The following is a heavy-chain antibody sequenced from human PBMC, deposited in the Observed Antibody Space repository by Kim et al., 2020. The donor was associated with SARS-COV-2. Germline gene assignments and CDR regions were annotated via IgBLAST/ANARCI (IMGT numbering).Heavy chain of an antibody. CDR1: GFTFSDYY. V-gene: IGHV3-11*03. CDR2: ISSSSSYT. Sequence: GGSLRLSCAASGFTFSDYYMSWIRQAPGKGLEWVSYISSSSSYTNYADSVKGRFTISRDNAKNSLYLQMNSLRAEDTAVYYCATYYDFWSGYYPFDYWGQGTLVTVSS. J-gene: IGHJ4*02. CDR3: ATYYDFWSGYYPFDY. D-gene: IGHD3-3*01.